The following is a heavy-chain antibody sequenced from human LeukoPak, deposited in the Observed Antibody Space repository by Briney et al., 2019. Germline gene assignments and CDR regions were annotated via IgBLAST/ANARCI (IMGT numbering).Heavy chain of an antibody. J-gene: IGHJ5*01. CDR2: VNHGGNS. V-gene: IGHV4-34*01. D-gene: IGHD2-21*01. Sequence: PSETLSLTCAVYDGSFSDYFWSWIRQPPGQGLEWIGEVNHGGNSNYNPPLKSRATISVDRSNNQISLKLNSVTVADTAVYYCARVNCGETHYTENNWFDSWGQGTLVTVSS. CDR3: ARVNCGETHYTENNWFDS. CDR1: DGSFSDYF.